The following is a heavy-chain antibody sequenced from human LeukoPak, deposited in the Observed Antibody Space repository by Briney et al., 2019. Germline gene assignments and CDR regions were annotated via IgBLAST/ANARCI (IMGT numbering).Heavy chain of an antibody. V-gene: IGHV3-23*01. J-gene: IGHJ4*02. Sequence: PGGSLRLSCAASGFTFSSYAMSWVRQAPGKGLEWVSAISGSGGSTYYADSVKGRFTISRDNSKNTLYLQMNSLRAEDTAVYYCAKVSGTTVVTPQPGYFDYWGQGTLVTVSS. CDR2: ISGSGGST. CDR3: AKVSGTTVVTPQPGYFDY. CDR1: GFTFSSYA. D-gene: IGHD4-23*01.